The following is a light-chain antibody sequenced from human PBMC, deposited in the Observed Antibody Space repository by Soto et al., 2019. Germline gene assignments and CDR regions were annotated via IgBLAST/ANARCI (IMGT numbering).Light chain of an antibody. V-gene: IGLV4-69*01. Sequence: QPVLTQPPSASASLGASVKLTCTLSSGHSSYAIAWHQQQPEKGPRFLMNLNSDGSHTKGDGIPDRFSGSSSGAERCLTISSLQSEDEADYYCQTWGTAIRVFGGGTKLTVL. CDR1: SGHSSYA. CDR2: LNSDGSH. CDR3: QTWGTAIRV. J-gene: IGLJ2*01.